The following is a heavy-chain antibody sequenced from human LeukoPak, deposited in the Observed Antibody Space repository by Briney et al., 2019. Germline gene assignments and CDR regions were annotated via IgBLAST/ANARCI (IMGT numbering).Heavy chain of an antibody. CDR2: INPSGGST. J-gene: IGHJ5*02. CDR1: GYTFTSYY. Sequence: ASVKVSCKASGYTFTSYYMHWVRQAPGQGREWMGIINPSGGSTSYAQKFQGRVTMTRDTSTSTVYMELSSLRSEDTAVYYCARETGITTLFTWFDPWGQGTLVTVSS. V-gene: IGHV1-46*01. CDR3: ARETGITTLFTWFDP. D-gene: IGHD3-22*01.